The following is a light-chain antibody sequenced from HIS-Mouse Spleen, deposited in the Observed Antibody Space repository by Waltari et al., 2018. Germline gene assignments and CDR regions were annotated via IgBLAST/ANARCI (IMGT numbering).Light chain of an antibody. CDR3: CSYAGSYTWV. Sequence: QSALTQPRSVSGAPGQSVTISCTGTSRDVGGYHYVSWYPHPPGKAPKLMIYDVSKRPSGVADRFSGSKSGNTASLTISGLQAEDEADYYCCSYAGSYTWVFGGGTKLTVL. V-gene: IGLV2-11*01. CDR1: SRDVGGYHY. CDR2: DVS. J-gene: IGLJ3*02.